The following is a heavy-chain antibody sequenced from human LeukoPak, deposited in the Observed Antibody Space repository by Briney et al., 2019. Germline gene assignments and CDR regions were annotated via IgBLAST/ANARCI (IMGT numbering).Heavy chain of an antibody. CDR3: TTENEMAPTGARKKYYFDY. CDR2: IKSKTDGGTT. V-gene: IGHV3-15*01. CDR1: GFTFNYAW. Sequence: GGSLRLSCAASGFTFNYAWMTWVRQAPGKGLEWIGRIKSKTDGGTTDYAAPVKGRFTISRDDSKNTLYLQMNSLKTEDTAVYYCTTENEMAPTGARKKYYFDYWGQGTLVTVSS. D-gene: IGHD5-24*01. J-gene: IGHJ4*02.